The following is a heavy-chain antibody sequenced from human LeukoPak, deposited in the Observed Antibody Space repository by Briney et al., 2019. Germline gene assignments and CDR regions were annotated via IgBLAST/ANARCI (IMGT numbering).Heavy chain of an antibody. CDR3: ARDGGDCSGNSCYVDY. D-gene: IGHD2-15*01. J-gene: IGHJ4*02. Sequence: GGSLRLSCAASGFTFDDYGMSWVRQAPGKGLEWVSSIKWNGGSTGYADSVKGRFTISRDNAKNSLYLQMNSLRAEDTALYYCARDGGDCSGNSCYVDYWGQGTLVTVSS. CDR2: IKWNGGST. V-gene: IGHV3-20*04. CDR1: GFTFDDYG.